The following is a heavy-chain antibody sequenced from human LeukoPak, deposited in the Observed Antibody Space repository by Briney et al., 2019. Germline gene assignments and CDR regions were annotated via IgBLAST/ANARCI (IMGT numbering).Heavy chain of an antibody. Sequence: GGSLKLSCAASGLSFSGSAMHWVRQASGRGLEWLGRIRSKANSYVTAYAASVNGRFIISRDDSRNTAYLQMNSLQTEDTAVYYCTRHSDKYCSGAGCYVYNFYGMDVWCQGTTVTVSS. D-gene: IGHD2-15*01. CDR1: GLSFSGSA. V-gene: IGHV3-73*01. CDR3: TRHSDKYCSGAGCYVYNFYGMDV. J-gene: IGHJ6*02. CDR2: IRSKANSYVT.